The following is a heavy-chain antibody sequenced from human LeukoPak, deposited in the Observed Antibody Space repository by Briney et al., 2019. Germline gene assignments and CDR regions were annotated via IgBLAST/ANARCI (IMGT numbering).Heavy chain of an antibody. CDR1: GFTFSSYS. J-gene: IGHJ3*02. V-gene: IGHV3-21*01. CDR2: ISSSSSYI. D-gene: IGHD3-3*01. Sequence: PGGSLRLSCAASGFTFSSYSMNWVRQAPGKGLEWVSSISSSSSYIYYADSVKGRFTISRDNAKNSLYLQMNSLRAEDTAVYYCARVFRPSLTVFIISGAFDIWGQGTMVTVSS. CDR3: ARVFRPSLTVFIISGAFDI.